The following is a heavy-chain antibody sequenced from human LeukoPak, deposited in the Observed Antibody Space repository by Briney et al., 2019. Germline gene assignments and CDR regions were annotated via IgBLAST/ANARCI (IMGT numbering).Heavy chain of an antibody. CDR3: ARLSAVAANYFDY. CDR1: GGSFSGYY. Sequence: SETLSLTCAVYGGSFSGYYWSWIRQPPGKGLEWIGEINHSGSTNYNPSLKSRVTISVDTSNNEFSLKLSSVTAADTTVYYCARLSAVAANYFDYWGQGTLVTVSS. V-gene: IGHV4-34*01. J-gene: IGHJ4*02. D-gene: IGHD6-19*01. CDR2: INHSGST.